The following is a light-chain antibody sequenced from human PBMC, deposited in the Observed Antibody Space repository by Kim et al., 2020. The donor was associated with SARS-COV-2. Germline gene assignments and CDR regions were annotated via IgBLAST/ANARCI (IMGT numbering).Light chain of an antibody. CDR1: TGAFTRGHL. Sequence: PGGTVTLPLASNTGAFTRGHLPSWFLRKPGQAPRTLIYDSSLNHSLTPARFSCSLLGGNSALPLAGAQPEDEADYYCLLSYSGFLFFGGGTLLTVL. CDR2: DSS. J-gene: IGLJ2*01. CDR3: LLSYSGFLF. V-gene: IGLV7-46*01.